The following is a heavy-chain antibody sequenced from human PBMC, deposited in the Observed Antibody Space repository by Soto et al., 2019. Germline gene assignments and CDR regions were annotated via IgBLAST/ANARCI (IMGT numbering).Heavy chain of an antibody. D-gene: IGHD6-19*01. Sequence: EVQLVESGGGLVKPGGSLRLSCAASDFIFNDAWVTWVRQIPGKGLEWVAHIKSKINGGTKDYAAPMKGRFTISTDDSKNMLYLQMDNLKTEDTGVYYCTTVAERWLASYWGQGTLVTVSS. CDR2: IKSKINGGTK. CDR1: DFIFNDAW. V-gene: IGHV3-15*07. J-gene: IGHJ4*02. CDR3: TTVAERWLASY.